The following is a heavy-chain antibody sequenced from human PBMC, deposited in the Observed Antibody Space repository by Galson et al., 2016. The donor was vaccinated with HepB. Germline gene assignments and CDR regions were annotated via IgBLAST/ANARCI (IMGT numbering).Heavy chain of an antibody. CDR2: TYNSEII. J-gene: IGHJ4*01. D-gene: IGHD3/OR15-3a*01. CDR3: ATYLLGHGGTGY. Sequence: LSSDFYHWSWIRQPPGRGLEWIGHTYNSEIISNNPSLRSRVTISIDTSQNQFSLKLSSVTAADTAVYYRATYLLGHGGTGYWGHGSLVTVSS. CDR1: LSSDFYH. V-gene: IGHV4-61*01.